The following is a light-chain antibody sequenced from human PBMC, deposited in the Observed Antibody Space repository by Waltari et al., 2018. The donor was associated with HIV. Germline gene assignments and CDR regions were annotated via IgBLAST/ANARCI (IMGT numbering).Light chain of an antibody. Sequence: SDELTQSLSVSVALGQTARITCGGNHIGSKNVHWYQQKPGQAPVLVIHGDRKRPAGIPERFSGSNSGNTATLTISRAQAGDEADYYCQVWDSSTGVVFGGGTKLTVL. V-gene: IGLV3-9*01. J-gene: IGLJ2*01. CDR3: QVWDSSTGVV. CDR2: GDR. CDR1: HIGSKN.